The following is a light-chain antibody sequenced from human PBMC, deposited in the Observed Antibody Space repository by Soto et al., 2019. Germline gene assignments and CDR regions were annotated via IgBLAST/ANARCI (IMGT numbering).Light chain of an antibody. V-gene: IGKV1-39*01. Sequence: DIQITQSPSSLSASVGDRVTITCRASQSISSHLNWYQHKPGRPPRLLIFASYILEGGVPSRFSGSGSDTYFTLTIDSLQPEDVATYYCQHSYITPCYTFGQGTKVEI. CDR3: QHSYITPCYT. CDR1: QSISSH. CDR2: ASY. J-gene: IGKJ2*01.